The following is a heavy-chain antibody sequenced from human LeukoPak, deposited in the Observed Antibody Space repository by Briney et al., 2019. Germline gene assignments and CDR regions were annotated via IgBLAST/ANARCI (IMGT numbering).Heavy chain of an antibody. CDR1: GFTFSRHG. Sequence: GGSLRLSCAPSGFTFSRHGMHWVRQAPGKGLEWVAIISNDGSRKYYAHSVEGRFTISRDNSKNTLYLQMDSLRAEDTAVYYCARDRVWTYFAYGGQGTLVTVS. V-gene: IGHV3-30*03. D-gene: IGHD3/OR15-3a*01. CDR2: ISNDGSRK. J-gene: IGHJ4*02. CDR3: ARDRVWTYFAY.